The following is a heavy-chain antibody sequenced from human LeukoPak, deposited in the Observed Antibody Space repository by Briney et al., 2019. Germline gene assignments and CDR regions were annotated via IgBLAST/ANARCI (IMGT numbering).Heavy chain of an antibody. V-gene: IGHV3-30*03. CDR3: ARDPDDYGDY. Sequence: PGGSLRLSCAASGFTFSDNYMTWVRQAPDKGLEWVAFILYGGSNKYYADSVKGRFTISRDNSKNTLYLQMNSLRAEDTAVYYCARDPDDYGDYWGQGTLVTVSS. CDR1: GFTFSDNY. J-gene: IGHJ4*02. CDR2: ILYGGSNK.